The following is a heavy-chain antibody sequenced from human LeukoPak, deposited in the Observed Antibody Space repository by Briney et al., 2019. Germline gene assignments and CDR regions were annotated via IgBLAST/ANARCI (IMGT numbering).Heavy chain of an antibody. CDR3: ARGSTLVVYYGSGSYSPFDY. J-gene: IGHJ4*02. Sequence: SQTLSLTCTVSGGSISSGSYYWSWIRQPAGKGLEWIGRIYTSGSTNYNPSLKSRVTISVDTSKNQFSLKLSSVTAADTAVYYCARGSTLVVYYGSGSYSPFDYWGQGTLVTVSS. CDR2: IYTSGST. V-gene: IGHV4-61*02. D-gene: IGHD3-10*01. CDR1: GGSISSGSYY.